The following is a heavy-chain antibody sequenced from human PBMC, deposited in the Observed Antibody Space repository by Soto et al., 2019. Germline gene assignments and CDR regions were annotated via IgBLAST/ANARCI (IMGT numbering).Heavy chain of an antibody. CDR3: ARYAGYSSPGPPNAFEI. D-gene: IGHD6-13*01. CDR2: IYPGDSDT. CDR1: GYSFTSYW. Sequence: GESLKISCKGSGYSFTSYWIGWVRQMPGKGLEWMGIIYPGDSDTRYSPSFQGQVTISADKSISTAYLQWSSLKASDTAMYYCARYAGYSSPGPPNAFEIWGKGTMVPVSS. J-gene: IGHJ3*02. V-gene: IGHV5-51*01.